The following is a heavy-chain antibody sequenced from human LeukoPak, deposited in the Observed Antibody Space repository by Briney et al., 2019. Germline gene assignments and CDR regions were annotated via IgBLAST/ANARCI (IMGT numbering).Heavy chain of an antibody. J-gene: IGHJ4*02. CDR2: ISYDGSKK. CDR3: ARRIAAAGSDY. CDR1: GFTFSSYG. Sequence: PGGSLRLSCAASGFTFSSYGMYWVRQAPGKGLERVAAISYDGSKKYYTDSVKGRITISRDNSKNTLDLQMNSLRAEDTAVYYCARRIAAAGSDYWGQRTLVTVSS. V-gene: IGHV3-30*03. D-gene: IGHD6-13*01.